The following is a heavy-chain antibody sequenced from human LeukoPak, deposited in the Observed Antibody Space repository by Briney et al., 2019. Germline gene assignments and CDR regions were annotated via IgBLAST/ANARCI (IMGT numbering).Heavy chain of an antibody. CDR3: ARAKGNSNYPYYYMDV. CDR2: IYYSGST. D-gene: IGHD4-11*01. CDR1: GGSISSYY. V-gene: IGHV4-59*01. J-gene: IGHJ6*03. Sequence: SETLSLTCTVSGGSISSYYWSWIRQPPGKGLEWIGYIYYSGSTNYSPSLKSRVTISVDMSKNQFSLKLTSVTAADTAVYYCARAKGNSNYPYYYMDVWGKGTTVTVSS.